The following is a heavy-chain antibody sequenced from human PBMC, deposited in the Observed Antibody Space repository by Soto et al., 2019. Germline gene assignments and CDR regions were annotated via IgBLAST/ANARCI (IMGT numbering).Heavy chain of an antibody. J-gene: IGHJ4*02. Sequence: ASETLSLTCTVSVASIITDNYFWVWIRHSPRSGLELIGSISYSGRTYDNPSLQSRVTISIDASKNQFSLKLTSVTTADTAVYYCARRRASDYGGNHHPYYFDRWGQGALVTVSS. CDR1: VASIITDNYF. CDR3: ARRRASDYGGNHHPYYFDR. CDR2: ISYSGRT. V-gene: IGHV4-39*01. D-gene: IGHD4-17*01.